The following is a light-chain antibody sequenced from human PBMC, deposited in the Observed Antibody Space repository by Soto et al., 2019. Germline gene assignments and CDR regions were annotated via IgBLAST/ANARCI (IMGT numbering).Light chain of an antibody. CDR1: QSIRNY. CDR2: AAS. V-gene: IGKV1-39*01. J-gene: IGKJ4*01. Sequence: DIQMTQSPSSLSASVGDRVTITCRAGQSIRNYLSWYHHKPGIAPKLLIYAASTLQIGVPSRFSGSGSGTDFTLTISRLQFEDFATYYCLHTSPPFTFGGGTKVEIK. CDR3: LHTSPPFT.